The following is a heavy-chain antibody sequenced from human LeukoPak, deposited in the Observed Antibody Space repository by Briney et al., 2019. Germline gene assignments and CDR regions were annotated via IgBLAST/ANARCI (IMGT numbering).Heavy chain of an antibody. CDR2: ISGSGGST. D-gene: IGHD3-22*01. J-gene: IGHJ3*02. CDR1: GFTFNNYA. Sequence: GGSLRLSCAASGFTFNNYAVIWVRQAPGKGLEWVSAISGSGGSTYYADSVKGRFTISRDNSKNTLFPQMNSLRAEDTAVYYCARHLDSSGFDAFDIWGQGTMVTVSS. CDR3: ARHLDSSGFDAFDI. V-gene: IGHV3-23*01.